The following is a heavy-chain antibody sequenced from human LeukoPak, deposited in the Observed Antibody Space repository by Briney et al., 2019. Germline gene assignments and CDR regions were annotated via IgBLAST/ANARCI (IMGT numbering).Heavy chain of an antibody. D-gene: IGHD2-15*01. J-gene: IGHJ3*02. CDR3: ARDLVANDAFDI. CDR2: INPNSGGT. V-gene: IGHV1-2*02. Sequence: ASVKVSCKASGYTFTGYYMHWVRQAPGQGLEWMGWINPNSGGTNYAQKFQGRVTMTRDTSISTAYMELSGLRSDDTAVYYCARDLVANDAFDIWGQGTMVTVSS. CDR1: GYTFTGYY.